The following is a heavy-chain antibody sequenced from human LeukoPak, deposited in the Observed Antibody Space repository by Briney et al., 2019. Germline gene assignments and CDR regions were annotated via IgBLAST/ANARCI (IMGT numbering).Heavy chain of an antibody. CDR3: ARDQNSYPPHYYYYYGMDV. CDR1: GFTFNTHN. Sequence: GGSLRLSCAASGFTFNTHNMNWVRQAPGKGLEWVANIKQDGSEKYYVDSVKGRFTISRDNAKNSLYLQMNSLRAEDTAVYYCARDQNSYPPHYYYYYGMDVWGQGTTVTVSS. D-gene: IGHD1-26*01. J-gene: IGHJ6*02. V-gene: IGHV3-7*01. CDR2: IKQDGSEK.